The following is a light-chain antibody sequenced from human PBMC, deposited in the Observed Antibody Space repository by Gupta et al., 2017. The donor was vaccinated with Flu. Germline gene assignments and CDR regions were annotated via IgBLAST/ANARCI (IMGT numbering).Light chain of an antibody. CDR2: LNSDGSH. Sequence: GHSSYAIAWHQQQPEKGPRYLMKLNSDGSHNKGDGIPDRFSGSSSGAERYLTISSLQSEDEADYYCQTWGTGIQGVFGGGTKLTVL. CDR3: QTWGTGIQGV. J-gene: IGLJ3*02. V-gene: IGLV4-69*01. CDR1: GHSSYA.